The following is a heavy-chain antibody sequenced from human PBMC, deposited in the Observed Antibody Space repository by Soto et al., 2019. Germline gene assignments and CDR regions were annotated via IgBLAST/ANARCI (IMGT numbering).Heavy chain of an antibody. CDR1: GFTFSDSW. V-gene: IGHV3-7*01. CDR3: ASLGRHG. Sequence: VQLVESGGGLVQPGGSLRLSCAASGFTFSDSWMDWVRQAPGKGPEWVANITQDGSEKNYVDSVKGRFTISRDNAKNSLYLQMNSLRAEDTAVYYCASLGRHGWGQGTTVTVSS. CDR2: ITQDGSEK. D-gene: IGHD3-16*01. J-gene: IGHJ6*02.